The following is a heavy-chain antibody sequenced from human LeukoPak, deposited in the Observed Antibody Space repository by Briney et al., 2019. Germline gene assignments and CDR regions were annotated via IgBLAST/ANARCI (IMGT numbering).Heavy chain of an antibody. CDR3: ARDRIVVVPAAMLPNYYYGMDV. J-gene: IGHJ6*02. Sequence: SQTLSLTCAISGDSVSSNSAAWNWIRQSPSRGLEWLGRTYYRSKWYNDYAVSVKSRITINPDTSKNQFSLQLNSVTHEDTAVYYCARDRIVVVPAAMLPNYYYGMDVWGQGTTVTVSS. CDR1: GDSVSSNSAA. D-gene: IGHD2-2*01. CDR2: TYYRSKWYN. V-gene: IGHV6-1*01.